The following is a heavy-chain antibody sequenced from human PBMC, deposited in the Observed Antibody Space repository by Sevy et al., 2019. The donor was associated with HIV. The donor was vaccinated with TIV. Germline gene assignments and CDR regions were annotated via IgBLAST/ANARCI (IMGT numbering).Heavy chain of an antibody. D-gene: IGHD2-2*02. Sequence: GGSLRLSCAASGFTFSNYAMGWVRQAPGKGPEWVSTISTSSSSTYYADSVKGRFTISRDNSKNTLYLQMNSLRVEDTAVYYCAKVGYCSSTSCYSIYYGMDVWGQGTTVTVSS. J-gene: IGHJ6*02. CDR3: AKVGYCSSTSCYSIYYGMDV. V-gene: IGHV3-23*01. CDR1: GFTFSNYA. CDR2: ISTSSSST.